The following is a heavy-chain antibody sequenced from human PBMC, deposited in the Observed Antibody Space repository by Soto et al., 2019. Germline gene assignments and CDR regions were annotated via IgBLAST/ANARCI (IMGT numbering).Heavy chain of an antibody. D-gene: IGHD1-26*01. CDR3: ARPRGATTG. CDR1: GGSISSSSYY. V-gene: IGHV4-39*01. CDR2: IYYSGST. J-gene: IGHJ4*02. Sequence: SETLSLTCTVSGGSISSSSYYWGWIRQPPGKGLEWIGSIYYSGSTYYNPSLKCRVTISVDTSKNQFSLKLSSLTAADTAVYYCARPRGATTGWGQGTLVTVSS.